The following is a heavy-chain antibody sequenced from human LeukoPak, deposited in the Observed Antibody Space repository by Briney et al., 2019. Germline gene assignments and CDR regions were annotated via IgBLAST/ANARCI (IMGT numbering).Heavy chain of an antibody. Sequence: ASVKVSCKASGYTFTSYAMHWVRQAPGQRLERMGWINAGNGNTKYSQKFQGRVTITRDTSASTAYMELSSLRSEDTAVYYCARDRYTAMVRGYFDYWGQGTLVTVSS. J-gene: IGHJ4*02. D-gene: IGHD5-18*01. V-gene: IGHV1-3*01. CDR3: ARDRYTAMVRGYFDY. CDR1: GYTFTSYA. CDR2: INAGNGNT.